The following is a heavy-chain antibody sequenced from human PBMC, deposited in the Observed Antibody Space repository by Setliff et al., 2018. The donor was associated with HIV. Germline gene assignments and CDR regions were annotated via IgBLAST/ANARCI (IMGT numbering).Heavy chain of an antibody. CDR2: INPNSGGT. J-gene: IGHJ4*02. Sequence: ASVKVSCKASGYTFTGYYMHWVRQAPGQGLEWMGRINPNSGGTNYAQKFQGRVTMTRDTSFTTAYLELSRLGSDDTAVYYCAADNYNCNSFDSWGQGSLVTVSS. CDR3: AADNYNCNSFDS. CDR1: GYTFTGYY. V-gene: IGHV1-2*06. D-gene: IGHD3-3*01.